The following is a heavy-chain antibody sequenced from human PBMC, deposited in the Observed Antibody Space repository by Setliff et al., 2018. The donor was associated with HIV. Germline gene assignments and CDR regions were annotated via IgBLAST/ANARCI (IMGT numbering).Heavy chain of an antibody. CDR2: LYDTGRT. J-gene: IGHJ6*03. CDR1: GGSVIKDNFY. D-gene: IGHD5-12*01. V-gene: IGHV4-39*01. CDR3: VNSGYDGDYYYYYMDV. Sequence: SETLSLTCSVSGGSVIKDNFYWSWIRQAPAKGLEWIGTLYDTGRTYYNPPLKSRVSIFVDTTKNEFSLNLRSVTAADTAVYFCVNSGYDGDYYYYYMDVWGKGTTVTVSS.